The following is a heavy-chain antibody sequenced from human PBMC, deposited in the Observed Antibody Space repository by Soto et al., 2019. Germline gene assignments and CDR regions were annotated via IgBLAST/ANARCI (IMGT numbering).Heavy chain of an antibody. Sequence: GGSLRLSCVASEFTFTHYWMHWVRQAPGKGLVWVSRISSDGTTTNYADSVKGRFTISRDNAKNTLYLQMTSLRVEDRAIYYCVRGKVAAGFDYWGQGALVTV. D-gene: IGHD6-13*01. CDR2: ISSDGTTT. J-gene: IGHJ4*02. CDR3: VRGKVAAGFDY. V-gene: IGHV3-74*01. CDR1: EFTFTHYW.